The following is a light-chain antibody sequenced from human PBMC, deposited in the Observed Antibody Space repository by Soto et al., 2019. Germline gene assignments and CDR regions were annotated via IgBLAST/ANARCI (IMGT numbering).Light chain of an antibody. Sequence: ETVLTQSPGTVSLSPGERATLSCTTSQSVRSNYLAWYQQKPGQAPRLLIYVVFSRATGIPDRFSGSGSWTDFTLTISGLEPEDSAVYYCQHYDGSPRTFGQGTKLEI. CDR3: QHYDGSPRT. J-gene: IGKJ2*01. CDR1: QSVRSNY. V-gene: IGKV3-20*01. CDR2: VVF.